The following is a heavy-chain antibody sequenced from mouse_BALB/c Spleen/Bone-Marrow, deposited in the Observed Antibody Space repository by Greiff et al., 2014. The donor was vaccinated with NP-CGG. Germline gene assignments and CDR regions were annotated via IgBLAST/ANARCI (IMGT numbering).Heavy chain of an antibody. CDR1: GYTFTSYD. Sequence: LMESGALVKISCKASGYTFTSYDTNWVKQRPGQGLEWIGWIYPGDGSSKYNEKFKGKATLTADKSSSTAYMQLSSLTSENSAVYFCACSGDRSGYGFAYWGQGTLVTVSA. CDR3: ACSGDRSGYGFAY. D-gene: IGHD3-2*01. V-gene: IGHV1S33*01. J-gene: IGHJ3*01. CDR2: IYPGDGSS.